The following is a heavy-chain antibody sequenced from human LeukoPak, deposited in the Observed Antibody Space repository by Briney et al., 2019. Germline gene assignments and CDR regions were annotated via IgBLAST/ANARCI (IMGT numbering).Heavy chain of an antibody. D-gene: IGHD4-17*01. CDR3: ARLGARQMLEY. V-gene: IGHV3-7*01. CDR2: IKQDGGQI. J-gene: IGHJ4*02. CDR1: EFTFNSYW. Sequence: GGSLRLSCAASEFTFNSYWMSWVRQAPGKGLEWVANIKQDGGQIYYLDSVKGRFTVSRDNAKNSLYLQVNSLRAEDTAVYYCARLGARQMLEYWGQGTLVTVSS.